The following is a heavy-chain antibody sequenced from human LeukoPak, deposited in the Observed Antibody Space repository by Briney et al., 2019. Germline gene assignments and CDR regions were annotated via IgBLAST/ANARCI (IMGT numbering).Heavy chain of an antibody. Sequence: GSLRLSCAASGFTFSNAWMSWVRQAPGKGLEWVGRIKSKTDGGTTDYAAPVKGRFTISRDDSKNTLYLQMNSLKTEDTAVCYCTTDRLMATATIDYWGQGTLVTVSS. CDR1: GFTFSNAW. V-gene: IGHV3-15*01. CDR2: IKSKTDGGTT. J-gene: IGHJ4*02. CDR3: TTDRLMATATIDY. D-gene: IGHD5-24*01.